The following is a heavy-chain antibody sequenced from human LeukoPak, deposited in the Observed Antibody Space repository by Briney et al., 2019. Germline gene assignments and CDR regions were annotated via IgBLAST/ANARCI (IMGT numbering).Heavy chain of an antibody. CDR2: IIPIFGTA. J-gene: IGHJ4*02. V-gene: IGHV1-69*13. CDR3: ARDVEMATIFPPFG. Sequence: SVKVSCKASGGTFSSYAISWVRQAPGQGLEWMGGIIPIFGTANYAQKFQGRVTITADESTSTAYMELSSLRSEDTAVYYCARDVEMATIFPPFGWGQGTLVTVSS. CDR1: GGTFSSYA. D-gene: IGHD5-24*01.